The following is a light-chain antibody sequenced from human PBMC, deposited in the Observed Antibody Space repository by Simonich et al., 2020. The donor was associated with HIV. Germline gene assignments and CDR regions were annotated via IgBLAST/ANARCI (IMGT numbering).Light chain of an antibody. CDR3: SSYTSSSTWV. V-gene: IGLV2-14*01. J-gene: IGLJ3*02. CDR1: SSDVGGYNY. Sequence: QSALTQPASVSGSPGPSITLSCTGTSSDVGGYNYVSWYQQHPVKAPKLMIYDVSKRPSGVSNRFSGSKSGNTASLTISGLQAEDEADYYCSSYTSSSTWVFGGGTKLTVL. CDR2: DVS.